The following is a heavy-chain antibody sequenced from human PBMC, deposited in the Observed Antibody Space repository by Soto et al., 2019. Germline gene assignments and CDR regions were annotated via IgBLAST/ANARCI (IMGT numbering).Heavy chain of an antibody. CDR2: ISGSGGNA. J-gene: IGHJ4*02. D-gene: IGHD3-16*01. CDR3: AKDRRAGGNSAFYFDF. Sequence: PGGSLRLSCAASGFTFSSYAMSWVRQAPGKGLEWVSTISGSGGNAYYADSVKGRFTISRDNSHNTLYLQVHSLTAEDTAVYYCAKDRRAGGNSAFYFDFWGQGAQVTISS. V-gene: IGHV3-23*01. CDR1: GFTFSSYA.